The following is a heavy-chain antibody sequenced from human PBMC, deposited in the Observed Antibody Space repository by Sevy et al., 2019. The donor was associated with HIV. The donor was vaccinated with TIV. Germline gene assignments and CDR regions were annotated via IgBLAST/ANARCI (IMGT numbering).Heavy chain of an antibody. CDR3: AIVSIAATGDYFDY. V-gene: IGHV1-24*01. CDR2: FDPEDGET. CDR1: GYPLTEVS. Sequence: ASLKVSCKVSGYPLTEVSMHWVRQAPGKGLEWMGGFDPEDGETFYAQKFQGRVTMTEDTSTDTAYMDLSGLRSEDTAVYYCAIVSIAATGDYFDYWGQGTLVTVSS. J-gene: IGHJ4*02. D-gene: IGHD6-13*01.